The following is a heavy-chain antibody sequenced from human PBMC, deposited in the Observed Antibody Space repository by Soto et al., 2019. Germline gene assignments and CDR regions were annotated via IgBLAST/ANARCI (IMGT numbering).Heavy chain of an antibody. CDR2: IIPILGIA. V-gene: IGHV1-69*04. J-gene: IGHJ6*03. CDR1: GGTFSSYT. CDR3: ARDRVASGVDPAMEEHYYYYSYMDV. Sequence: SVKVSCKASGGTFSSYTISWVRQAPGQGLEWMGRIIPILGIANYAQKFQGRVTITADKSTSTAYMELSSLRSEDTAVYYCARDRVASGVDPAMEEHYYYYSYMDVWGKGTTVTVSS. D-gene: IGHD5-18*01.